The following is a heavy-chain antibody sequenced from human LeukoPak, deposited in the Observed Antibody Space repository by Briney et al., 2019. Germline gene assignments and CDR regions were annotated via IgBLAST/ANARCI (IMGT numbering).Heavy chain of an antibody. CDR3: ANTAAAFGY. Sequence: GGSLRLSCAASGFTFSSYGMHWVRQAPGNKYYADSVKGRFTISRGNSKNTLYLQMNSLRAEDTAVYYCANTAAAFGYWGQGTLVTVSS. D-gene: IGHD2-2*01. V-gene: IGHV3-30*02. CDR1: GFTFSSYG. J-gene: IGHJ4*02.